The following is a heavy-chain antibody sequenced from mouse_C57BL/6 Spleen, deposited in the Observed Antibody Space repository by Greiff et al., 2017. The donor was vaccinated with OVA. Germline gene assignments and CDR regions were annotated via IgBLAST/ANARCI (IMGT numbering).Heavy chain of an antibody. CDR3: ARVSAYYSNGFDY. CDR1: GFTFSDYY. CDR2: INYDGSST. J-gene: IGHJ2*01. D-gene: IGHD2-5*01. V-gene: IGHV5-16*01. Sequence: EVKLVESEGGLVQPGSSMKLSCTASGFTFSDYYMAWVRQVPEKGLEWVANINYDGSSTYYLDSLKSRFIISRDNAKNILYLQMSSLKSEDTATYYCARVSAYYSNGFDYWGQGTTLTVSS.